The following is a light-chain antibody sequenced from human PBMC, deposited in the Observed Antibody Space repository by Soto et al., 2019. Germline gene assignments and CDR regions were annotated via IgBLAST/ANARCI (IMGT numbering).Light chain of an antibody. V-gene: IGKV1-5*01. CDR3: QQYHRYST. CDR2: DVS. Sequence: DIQMTQSPSTLSASVGDRVTMTFRASQSINAWLAWYQQKPVKAPKLLIYDVSTLDSGVPSRFSGSASGTEFTLTISSLESDDFATYYCQQYHRYSTFGQGTKVDIK. J-gene: IGKJ1*01. CDR1: QSINAW.